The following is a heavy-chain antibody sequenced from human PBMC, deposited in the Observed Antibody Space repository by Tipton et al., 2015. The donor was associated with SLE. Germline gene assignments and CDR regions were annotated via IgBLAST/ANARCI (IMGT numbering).Heavy chain of an antibody. J-gene: IGHJ4*02. CDR1: GGSISNYY. D-gene: IGHD7-27*01. CDR2: INYSGNT. CDR3: ARGGLGSDLRGSIYFGY. V-gene: IGHV4-59*01. Sequence: TLSLTCTVSGGSISNYYWNWIRQPPGKGLEWGGYINYSGNTNYNPSLKSRVTISVDTSKTHISLRLTSVTAADTAVYYCARGGLGSDLRGSIYFGYWCQGTLVTVSS.